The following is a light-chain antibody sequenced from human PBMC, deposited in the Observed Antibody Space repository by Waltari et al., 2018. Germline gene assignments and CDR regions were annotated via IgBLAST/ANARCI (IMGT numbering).Light chain of an antibody. CDR1: RSDVGGYNY. Sequence: QSALTQPASVSGSPGQSLTISCTGTRSDVGGYNYVSCYQQHPGKAPKLMIYEVSNRPSGVSNRFSGSKSGNTASLTISGLQAEDEADYYCSSYTSSSTPVVFGGGTKLTVL. J-gene: IGLJ2*01. CDR2: EVS. CDR3: SSYTSSSTPVV. V-gene: IGLV2-14*01.